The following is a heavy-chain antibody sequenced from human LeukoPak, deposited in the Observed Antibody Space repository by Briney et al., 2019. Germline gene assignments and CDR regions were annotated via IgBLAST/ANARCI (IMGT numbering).Heavy chain of an antibody. CDR2: IKQDGSEK. CDR1: GFTFSSYW. CDR3: ARDGPRYGGDTAMVHFDY. J-gene: IGHJ4*02. V-gene: IGHV3-7*01. Sequence: GGSLRLSCAASGFTFSSYWMSWVRQAPGKGPEWVANIKQDGSEKYYVDSVKGRFTISRDNAKNSLYLQMNSLRAEDTAVYYCARDGPRYGGDTAMVHFDYWGQGTLVTVSS. D-gene: IGHD5-18*01.